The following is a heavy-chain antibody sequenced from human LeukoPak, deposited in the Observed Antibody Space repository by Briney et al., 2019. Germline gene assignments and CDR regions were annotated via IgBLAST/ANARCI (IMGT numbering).Heavy chain of an antibody. CDR3: ATGRTWCLSGLNH. CDR1: GYTPTELI. D-gene: IGHD1-26*01. J-gene: IGHJ5*02. Sequence: GASVKVSCKVSGYTPTELIIHWVRQTPGKGVEWMGGVDPEDGETHNVQKFWGRVNMTEDTSTDTAYVELSSLRSEDTAVYYCATGRTWCLSGLNHWGQGTLVTVSS. CDR2: VDPEDGET. V-gene: IGHV1-24*01.